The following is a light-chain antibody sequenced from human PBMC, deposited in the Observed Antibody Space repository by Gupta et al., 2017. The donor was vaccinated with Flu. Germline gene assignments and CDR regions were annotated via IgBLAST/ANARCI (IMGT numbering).Light chain of an antibody. Sequence: GQAPKLLIYGASSRATGIPDRFSGSGPGTDFTLTISRLEPEDFAVYYCQQYESSPYTFGQGTNLEIK. CDR2: GAS. CDR3: QQYESSPYT. V-gene: IGKV3-20*01. J-gene: IGKJ2*01.